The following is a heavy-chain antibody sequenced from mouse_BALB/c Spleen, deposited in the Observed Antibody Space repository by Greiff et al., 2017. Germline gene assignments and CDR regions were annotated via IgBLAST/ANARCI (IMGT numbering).Heavy chain of an antibody. CDR1: GFTFSDYY. J-gene: IGHJ3*01. V-gene: IGHV5-4*02. CDR3: ARDEDFAWFAY. CDR2: ISDGGSYT. Sequence: EVKVVESGGGLVKPGGSLKLSCAASGFTFSDYYMYWVRQTPEKRLEWVATISDGGSYTYYPDSVKGRFTISRDNAKNNLYLQMSSLKSEDTAMYYCARDEDFAWFAYWGQGTLVTVSA.